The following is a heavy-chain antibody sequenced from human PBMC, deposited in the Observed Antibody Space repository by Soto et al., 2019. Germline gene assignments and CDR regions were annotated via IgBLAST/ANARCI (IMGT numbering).Heavy chain of an antibody. CDR1: GGSISSYY. V-gene: IGHV4-59*01. CDR3: ARGTSWTRSFKSAVDI. J-gene: IGHJ3*02. CDR2: IYYSGST. Sequence: SETLSLTCTVSGGSISSYYWSWIRQPPGKGLEWLGYIYYSGSTNYNPSLKSRVTISVDTSKNQFSLKLSSVTAADTAVYYCARGTSWTRSFKSAVDIWGQGTMVTVS. D-gene: IGHD3-16*02.